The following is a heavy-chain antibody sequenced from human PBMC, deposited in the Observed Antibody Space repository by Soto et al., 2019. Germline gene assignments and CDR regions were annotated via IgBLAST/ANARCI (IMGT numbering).Heavy chain of an antibody. CDR3: ARTIVVVPAAMLGIHDAFDI. CDR2: IYYSGST. Sequence: SETLSLTYTVSGGSISSYYWSWIRQPPGKGLEWIGYIYYSGSTNYNPSLKSRVTISVDTSKNQFSLKLSSVTAADTAVYYCARTIVVVPAAMLGIHDAFDIWGQGTMVTVSS. J-gene: IGHJ3*02. D-gene: IGHD2-2*01. CDR1: GGSISSYY. V-gene: IGHV4-59*01.